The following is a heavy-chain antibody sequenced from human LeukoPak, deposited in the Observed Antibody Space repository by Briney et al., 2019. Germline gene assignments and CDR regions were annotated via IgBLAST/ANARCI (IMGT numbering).Heavy chain of an antibody. J-gene: IGHJ1*01. CDR2: IRQDGGET. V-gene: IGHV3-7*01. Sequence: GGSLGLSCEASGLTFSRDWMGWVRQAPGKGLEWVANIRQDGGETYYGDSVRGRFIISRDNAKNSLFLQMNRLRAEDTAVYYCATYSSLNTREFQYWGQGTLVTVSP. CDR3: ATYSSLNTREFQY. D-gene: IGHD3-22*01. CDR1: GLTFSRDW.